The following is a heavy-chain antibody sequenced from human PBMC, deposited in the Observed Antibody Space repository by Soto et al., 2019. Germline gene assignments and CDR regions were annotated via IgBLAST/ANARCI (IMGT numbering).Heavy chain of an antibody. D-gene: IGHD3-10*02. Sequence: SRWSLRLSCSASVFTFSNAWMTWCRQAPGKGLEWVGRIKSKTDGGTTDYAAPVKGRFTISRDDSKNTLYLQMSSLQSEDTAVYYCTPQSITVFYWGQGTLVTVSS. V-gene: IGHV3-15*01. CDR3: TPQSITVFY. J-gene: IGHJ4*02. CDR2: IKSKTDGGTT. CDR1: VFTFSNAW.